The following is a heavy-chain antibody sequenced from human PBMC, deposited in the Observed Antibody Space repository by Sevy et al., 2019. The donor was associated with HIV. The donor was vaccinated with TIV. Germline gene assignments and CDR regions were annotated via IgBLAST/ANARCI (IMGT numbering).Heavy chain of an antibody. CDR1: GFTFSSFS. J-gene: IGHJ4*02. D-gene: IGHD2-21*02. Sequence: GGSLRLSCTASGFTFSSFSMSWVRQAPGKGLEWVASINSRSTYIYHADPVKGRFTISRDNAKNSLYLQMNSLRAEDTAVYYCARDPSPGITAIQYYWGPGTLVTVSS. CDR3: ARDPSPGITAIQYY. V-gene: IGHV3-21*01. CDR2: INSRSTYI.